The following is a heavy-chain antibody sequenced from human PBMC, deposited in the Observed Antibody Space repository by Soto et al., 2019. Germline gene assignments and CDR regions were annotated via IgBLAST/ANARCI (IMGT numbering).Heavy chain of an antibody. CDR1: GFTFGSYE. CDR2: ISSSGSTI. J-gene: IGHJ6*02. V-gene: IGHV3-48*03. D-gene: IGHD6-13*01. Sequence: PGGSPRLSCAASGFTFGSYEMNCVRQAPGKGLEWVSYISSSGSTIYYADSVKGRFTIYRDNAKNSLYLQMNSLRAEDTAVYYCARDMPAAGTPYYHYGMDVWGQGT. CDR3: ARDMPAAGTPYYHYGMDV.